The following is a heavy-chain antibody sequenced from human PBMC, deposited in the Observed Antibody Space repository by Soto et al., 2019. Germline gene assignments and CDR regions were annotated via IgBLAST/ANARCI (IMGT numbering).Heavy chain of an antibody. D-gene: IGHD4-4*01. J-gene: IGHJ6*03. V-gene: IGHV6-1*01. Sequence: SQTLSLTCAISGDSVSESSVSWNWIRQSPSRGLEWLGRTNYGSKWSYAYAESVRSRITISADTSKNQFSLHLTSMTAEDTAVDYCARGGRLTTVTTDYYYYMDVWGKGTTVTVSS. CDR1: GDSVSESSVS. CDR3: ARGGRLTTVTTDYYYYMDV. CDR2: TNYGSKWSY.